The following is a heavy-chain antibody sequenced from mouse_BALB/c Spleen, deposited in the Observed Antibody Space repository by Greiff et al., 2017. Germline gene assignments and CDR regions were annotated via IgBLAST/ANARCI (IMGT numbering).Heavy chain of an antibody. V-gene: IGHV14-3*02. CDR2: IDPANGNT. CDR3: ALDSSGYVGDY. D-gene: IGHD3-2*01. J-gene: IGHJ4*01. Sequence: EVKVVESGAELVKPGASVKLSCTASGFNIKDTYMHWVKQRPEQGLEWIGRIDPANGNTKYDPKFQGKATITADTSSNTAYLQLSSLTSEDTAVYYCALDSSGYVGDYWGQGTSVTVSS. CDR1: GFNIKDTY.